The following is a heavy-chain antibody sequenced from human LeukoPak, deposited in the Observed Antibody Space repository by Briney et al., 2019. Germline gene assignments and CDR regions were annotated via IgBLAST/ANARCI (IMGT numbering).Heavy chain of an antibody. CDR3: ARGVNVGYCSGGSCYLGGFDI. CDR1: GYSFTSYW. V-gene: IGHV5-51*01. D-gene: IGHD2-15*01. Sequence: GESLKISCKGSGYSFTSYWIGWVRQMPGKGLEWMGIIYPGDSDTRYSPSFQGQVTISADKSISTAYLQWSSLKASDTAMYYCARGVNVGYCSGGSCYLGGFDIWGQGTMVTVSS. CDR2: IYPGDSDT. J-gene: IGHJ3*02.